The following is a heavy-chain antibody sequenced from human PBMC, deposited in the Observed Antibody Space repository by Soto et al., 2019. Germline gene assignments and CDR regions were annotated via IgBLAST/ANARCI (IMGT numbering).Heavy chain of an antibody. CDR2: IWYDGSNK. J-gene: IGHJ6*02. D-gene: IGHD3-10*01. CDR3: ARDRNRVVRGVITAYYYYGMDV. CDR1: GFTFSSYG. Sequence: QVQLVESGGGVVQPGRSLRLSCAASGFTFSSYGMHWVRQAPGKGLEWVAVIWYDGSNKYYADSVKGRFTISRDNSKNTLYLQMNSLRAEDTAVYYCARDRNRVVRGVITAYYYYGMDVWGQGTTVTVSS. V-gene: IGHV3-33*01.